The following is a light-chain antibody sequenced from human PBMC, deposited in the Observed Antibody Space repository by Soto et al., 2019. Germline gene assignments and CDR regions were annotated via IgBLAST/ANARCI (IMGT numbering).Light chain of an antibody. CDR1: ENISNY. V-gene: IGKV1-39*01. CDR3: QQSYTTPL. Sequence: DLQMTQSPSSLYASVADRVTITCRSSENISNYLNWYQQKPGKAPKLLIYGASNLQSGAPSRFSGSGSGTDFTLTISSLQPEDFATYFCQQSYTTPLFGGGTKVEI. J-gene: IGKJ4*01. CDR2: GAS.